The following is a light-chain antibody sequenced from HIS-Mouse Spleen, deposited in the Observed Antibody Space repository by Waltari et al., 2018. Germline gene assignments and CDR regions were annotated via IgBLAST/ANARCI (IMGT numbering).Light chain of an antibody. V-gene: IGLV2-11*01. CDR1: TSEVGGYTY. CDR3: CSYAGSYTFV. J-gene: IGLJ3*02. CDR2: DVS. Sequence: QSALPQPRSLSGSPGQSVTIPCTGTTSEVGGYTYVPWYQQHPGKAPKLMIYDVSKRPSGVPDRFSGSKSGNTASLTISGLQAEDEADYYCCSYAGSYTFVFGGGTKLTVL.